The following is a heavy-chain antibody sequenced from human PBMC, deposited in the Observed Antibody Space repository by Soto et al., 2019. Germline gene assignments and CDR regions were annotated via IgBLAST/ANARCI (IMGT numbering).Heavy chain of an antibody. CDR3: ARETYITGWYEY. V-gene: IGHV1-2*02. Sequence: QVQLVQSGAEVKKPGASVKVSCKASGDTFSAYYIHWVRQAPGQGLEWMGWIDLESGGTNYAQNFQGRGTMTRDTSINTVYMELSRLKSDDTAIYYCARETYITGWYEYWGQGTLVTVSS. CDR2: IDLESGGT. CDR1: GDTFSAYY. J-gene: IGHJ4*02. D-gene: IGHD6-19*01.